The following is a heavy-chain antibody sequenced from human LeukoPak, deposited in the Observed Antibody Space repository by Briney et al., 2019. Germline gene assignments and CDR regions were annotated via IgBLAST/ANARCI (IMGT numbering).Heavy chain of an antibody. D-gene: IGHD3-9*01. J-gene: IGHJ4*02. V-gene: IGHV1-24*01. CDR1: GYTLTELS. Sequence: ASVKVSCKVSGYTLTELSMHWVRQAPGKGLEWMGGFDPEDGEIIYAQKFQGRVTMTEDTSTDTAYMELSSLRSEDTAVYYCATGPRSYYDILTGYYRFDYWGQGTLVTVSS. CDR2: FDPEDGEI. CDR3: ATGPRSYYDILTGYYRFDY.